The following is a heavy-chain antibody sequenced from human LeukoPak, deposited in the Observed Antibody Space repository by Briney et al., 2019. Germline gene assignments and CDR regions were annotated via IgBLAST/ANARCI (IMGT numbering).Heavy chain of an antibody. J-gene: IGHJ3*02. CDR1: GFTFSSYA. V-gene: IGHV3-64*01. CDR2: ISSNGGVT. CDR3: ARVGGSLPDAFDI. D-gene: IGHD2-15*01. Sequence: GGSLRLSCAASGFTFSSYAMHWVRQAPGKGLEHVSAISSNGGVTYYANSMKGRFTISRDNSKNTLYLQMGSLRAEDMAVYYCARVGGSLPDAFDIWGQGTMVTVSS.